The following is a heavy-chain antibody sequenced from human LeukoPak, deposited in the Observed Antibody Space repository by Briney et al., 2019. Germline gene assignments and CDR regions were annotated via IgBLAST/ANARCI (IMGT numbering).Heavy chain of an antibody. CDR3: ARALGGYDFGWFDP. D-gene: IGHD3/OR15-3a*01. V-gene: IGHV4-61*08. CDR2: IYYSGST. Sequence: SQTLSLTCTVSGGSISSGGYYWSWIRQPPGKGLEWIGYIYYSGSTNYNPSLKSRVTISVDTSKNQFSLKLSSVTAADTAVYYCARALGGYDFGWFDPWGQGTLVTVSS. J-gene: IGHJ5*02. CDR1: GGSISSGGYY.